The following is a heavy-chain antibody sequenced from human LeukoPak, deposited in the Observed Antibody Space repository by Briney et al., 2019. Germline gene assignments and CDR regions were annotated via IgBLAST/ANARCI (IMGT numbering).Heavy chain of an antibody. J-gene: IGHJ4*02. D-gene: IGHD7-27*01. CDR2: ISGSGGST. CDR3: AKDLGPDLLSADY. CDR1: GLTISSYA. V-gene: IGHV3-23*01. Sequence: PGGSLRLSCAASGLTISSYAMSWVRQAPGKGLEWVSAISGSGGSTYYADSVKGRFTISRDNSKNTLYLQMNSLRAEDTAVYYCAKDLGPDLLSADYWGQGTLVTVSS.